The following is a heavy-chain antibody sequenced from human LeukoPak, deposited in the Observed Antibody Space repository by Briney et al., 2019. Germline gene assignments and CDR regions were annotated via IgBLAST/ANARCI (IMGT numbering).Heavy chain of an antibody. Sequence: GGSLRLSCAASGFTFSSYAMHWVRQAPGKGLEWVAVISYDGSNKYYADSVKGRFTIPRDNSKNTLYLQMNSLRAEDTAVYYCARDKNGDYYYYYGMDVWGQGTTVTVSS. CDR2: ISYDGSNK. V-gene: IGHV3-30*04. J-gene: IGHJ6*02. CDR3: ARDKNGDYYYYYGMDV. D-gene: IGHD4-17*01. CDR1: GFTFSSYA.